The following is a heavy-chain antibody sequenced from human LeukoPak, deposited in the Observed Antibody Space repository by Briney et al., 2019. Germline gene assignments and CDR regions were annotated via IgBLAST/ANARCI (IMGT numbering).Heavy chain of an antibody. CDR1: GGSFSGYY. V-gene: IGHV4-34*01. CDR2: INRSGST. D-gene: IGHD6-19*01. CDR3: ARESRWLVHFDY. J-gene: IGHJ4*02. Sequence: PSETLSLTCAVYGGSFSGYYWSWIRQPPGKGLEWIGEINRSGSTNYNPSLKSRVTISVDTSKNQFSLKLSSVTAADTAVYYCARESRWLVHFDYWGQGTLVTVSS.